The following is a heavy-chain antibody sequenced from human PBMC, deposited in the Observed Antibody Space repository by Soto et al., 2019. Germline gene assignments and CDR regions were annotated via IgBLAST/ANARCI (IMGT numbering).Heavy chain of an antibody. CDR1: GGSISSGDYY. J-gene: IGHJ5*02. CDR3: ARARITMVRGVMINNWFDP. D-gene: IGHD3-10*01. Sequence: QVQLQESGPGLVKPSQTLSLTCTVSGGSISSGDYYWSWIRQPPGKGLEWLGHIYYSGSTYYNPSLKSRVTISVGTSNYQCSLKLSSVTAADKAVYSCARARITMVRGVMINNWFDPWGQGTLVTVSS. V-gene: IGHV4-30-4*01. CDR2: IYYSGST.